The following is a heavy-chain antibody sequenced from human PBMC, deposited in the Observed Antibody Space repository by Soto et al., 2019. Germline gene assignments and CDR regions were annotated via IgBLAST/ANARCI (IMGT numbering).Heavy chain of an antibody. V-gene: IGHV4-34*01. J-gene: IGHJ5*02. CDR3: ASASKSITIFGVVLRGPFDP. CDR2: INHSGST. CDR1: GGSFSGYD. Sequence: PSETLSLTCAVYGGSFSGYDWSWIRQPPGKGLEWIGEINHSGSTNYNPSLKSRVTISVDTSKNQFSLKLSSVTAADTAVYYCASASKSITIFGVVLRGPFDPWGQGTLVTVSS. D-gene: IGHD3-3*01.